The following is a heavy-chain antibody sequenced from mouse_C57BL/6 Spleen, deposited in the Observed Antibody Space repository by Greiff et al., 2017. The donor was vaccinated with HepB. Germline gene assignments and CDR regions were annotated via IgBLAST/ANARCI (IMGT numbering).Heavy chain of an antibody. D-gene: IGHD1-1*01. Sequence: EVKLVESGGGLVQPGGSLKLSCAASGFTFSDYYMYWVRQTPEKRLEWVAYISNGGGSTYYPDTVKGRFTISRDNAKNTLYLQMSRLKSEDTAMYYCARQAYYYGSSPFAMDYWGQGTSVTVSS. V-gene: IGHV5-12*01. CDR1: GFTFSDYY. J-gene: IGHJ4*01. CDR2: ISNGGGST. CDR3: ARQAYYYGSSPFAMDY.